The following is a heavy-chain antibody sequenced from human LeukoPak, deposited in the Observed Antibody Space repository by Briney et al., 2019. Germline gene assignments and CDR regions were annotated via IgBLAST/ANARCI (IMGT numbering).Heavy chain of an antibody. CDR2: INHSGST. V-gene: IGHV4-34*01. D-gene: IGHD5-24*01. CDR3: ARGHMATMTYYFDY. Sequence: SETLSLTCAVYGGSFSGYYWSWIRQPPGKGLEWIGEINHSGSTNYNPSLKSRVTISVDMSKNQFSLKLSSVTAADTAVYYCARGHMATMTYYFDYWGQGTLVTVSS. CDR1: GGSFSGYY. J-gene: IGHJ4*02.